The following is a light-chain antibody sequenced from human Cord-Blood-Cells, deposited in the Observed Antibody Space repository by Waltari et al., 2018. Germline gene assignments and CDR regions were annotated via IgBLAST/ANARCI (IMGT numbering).Light chain of an antibody. CDR1: NIGSKS. V-gene: IGLV3-21*04. Sequence: SYVLTQPPSVSVAPGKTGRITCGGNNIGSKSVHWYQQKPGQAPVLVIYYDSDRPSGIPERFSGSNSGNTATLTISRVEAGDEADYYCQVWDSSSDHVVFGGGTKLTVL. CDR2: YDS. CDR3: QVWDSSSDHVV. J-gene: IGLJ2*01.